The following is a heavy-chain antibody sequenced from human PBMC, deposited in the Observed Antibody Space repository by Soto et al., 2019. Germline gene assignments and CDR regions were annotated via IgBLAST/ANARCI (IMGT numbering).Heavy chain of an antibody. Sequence: GGSLRLSCAASGLTFSRSAISWVRQAPGKGLEWVSAVSANGQGIYYADSMRGRFTISRDNFKKTVFLHMDSLSAEDTAVYYCAKDRHYPRDYFHYWGQGTLVTVSS. D-gene: IGHD3-10*01. V-gene: IGHV3-23*01. CDR3: AKDRHYPRDYFHY. CDR2: VSANGQGI. CDR1: GLTFSRSA. J-gene: IGHJ4*01.